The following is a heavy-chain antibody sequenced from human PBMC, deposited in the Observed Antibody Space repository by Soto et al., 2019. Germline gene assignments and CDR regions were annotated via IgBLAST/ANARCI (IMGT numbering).Heavy chain of an antibody. J-gene: IGHJ6*02. V-gene: IGHV1-18*01. CDR1: GYTFTSYG. Sequence: ASVKVYFKASGYTFTSYGISWLRHAPGQGLEWMGWISAYNGNTNYAQKLQGRVTMTTDTSTSTAYMELRSLRSDDTAVYYCARVGHFWSGYPSPYGMDVWGQGTTVTVSS. D-gene: IGHD3-3*02. CDR3: ARVGHFWSGYPSPYGMDV. CDR2: ISAYNGNT.